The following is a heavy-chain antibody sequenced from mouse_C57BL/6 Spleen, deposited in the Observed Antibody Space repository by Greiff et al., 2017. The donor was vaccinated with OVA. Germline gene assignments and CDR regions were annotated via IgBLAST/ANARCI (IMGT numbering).Heavy chain of an antibody. J-gene: IGHJ1*03. CDR3: AREDDYVRYWYIDV. CDR2: INPSNGGT. V-gene: IGHV1-53*01. Sequence: QVQLQQPGTELVKPGASVKLSCKASGYTFTSYWMHWVKQRPGQGLEWIGNINPSNGGTNYNEKFKSKATLTVDKSSSTAYMQLSSLTSEDSAVDYGAREDDYVRYWYIDVWRTGTTVTVSS. CDR1: GYTFTSYW. D-gene: IGHD2-4*01.